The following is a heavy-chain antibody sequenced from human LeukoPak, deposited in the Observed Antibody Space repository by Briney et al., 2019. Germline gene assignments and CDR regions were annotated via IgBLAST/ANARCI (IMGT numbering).Heavy chain of an antibody. CDR1: GFIFSDYY. CDR3: ARDRGGGYVSFDS. V-gene: IGHV3-11*01. J-gene: IGHJ4*02. D-gene: IGHD5-18*01. Sequence: GGSLRLSCGVSGFIFSDYYMSWVRQAPGKGLEWLSYISSSGSTIYYADSVKGRFTVSRDNAKNSLYVQMDSLRAEDTAIYYCARDRGGGYVSFDSWGQGTLVTVSS. CDR2: ISSSGSTI.